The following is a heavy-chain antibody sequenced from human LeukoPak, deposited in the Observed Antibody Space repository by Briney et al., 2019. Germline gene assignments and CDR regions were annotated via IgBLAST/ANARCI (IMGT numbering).Heavy chain of an antibody. CDR1: GLAFSSSA. CDR2: VTETGDHT. Sequence: PGGSLRLSCSASGLAFSSSAMTWVRQPPGKGLEWVSGVTETGDHTFYSDSVKGRFTISRDNAKNSLYLEMNSLRGEDTAVYYCARDKVVGATNFDYWGQGTLVTVSS. V-gene: IGHV3-23*01. J-gene: IGHJ4*02. D-gene: IGHD2-15*01. CDR3: ARDKVVGATNFDY.